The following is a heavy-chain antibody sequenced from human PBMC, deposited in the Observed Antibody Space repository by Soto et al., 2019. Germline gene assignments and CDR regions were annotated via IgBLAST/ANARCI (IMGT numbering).Heavy chain of an antibody. D-gene: IGHD3-22*01. Sequence: GGSLRLSCAASGFTFNNYAMSWVRQAPGKGLEWVSAISGSGDSTYYAESVKGRFTISRDNSKNTLYLQMNSLGAEDTAVYYCASRNYYDSSGYYYWYYFDFWGQGTLVTVSS. CDR3: ASRNYYDSSGYYYWYYFDF. CDR2: ISGSGDST. V-gene: IGHV3-23*01. CDR1: GFTFNNYA. J-gene: IGHJ4*02.